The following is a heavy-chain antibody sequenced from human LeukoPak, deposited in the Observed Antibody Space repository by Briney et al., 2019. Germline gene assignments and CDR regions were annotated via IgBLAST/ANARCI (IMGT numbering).Heavy chain of an antibody. CDR3: ARSSYGDYGLNY. J-gene: IGHJ4*02. V-gene: IGHV1-69*01. Sequence: SVKVSCKASGGTFSSYAISWVRQAPGQGLEWMGGIIPIFGTANYAQKFQGRVTITADESTSTAYMELSSLRSEDTAVYYCARSSYGDYGLNYWGQGTLVTVSS. D-gene: IGHD4-17*01. CDR1: GGTFSSYA. CDR2: IIPIFGTA.